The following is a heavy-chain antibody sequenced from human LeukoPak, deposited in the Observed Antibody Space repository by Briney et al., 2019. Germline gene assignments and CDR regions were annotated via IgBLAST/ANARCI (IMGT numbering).Heavy chain of an antibody. CDR2: IRYDGSNH. CDR1: GFTFSSYG. D-gene: IGHD3-3*01. Sequence: GGSLRLSCAASGFTFSSYGMHWARQAPGKGLEWVAFIRYDGSNHSYADSVKGRFTISRDNSKNTLYLQMNSLRAEDMALYYCAKVARPRYYDFWSGYQEDYFDYWGQGTLVTVSS. CDR3: AKVARPRYYDFWSGYQEDYFDY. J-gene: IGHJ4*02. V-gene: IGHV3-30*02.